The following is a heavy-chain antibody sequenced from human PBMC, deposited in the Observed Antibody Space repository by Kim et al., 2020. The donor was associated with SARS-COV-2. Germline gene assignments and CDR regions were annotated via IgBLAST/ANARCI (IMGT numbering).Heavy chain of an antibody. Sequence: ASVKVSCKASGYTFTSYGISWVRQAPGQGLEWMGWISAYNGNTNYAQKLQGRVTMTTDTSTSTAYMELRSLRSDDTAVYYCARDSPYYGGNSYYYYGMDVWGQGTTVTVSS. CDR2: ISAYNGNT. J-gene: IGHJ6*02. CDR3: ARDSPYYGGNSYYYYGMDV. V-gene: IGHV1-18*04. D-gene: IGHD4-17*01. CDR1: GYTFTSYG.